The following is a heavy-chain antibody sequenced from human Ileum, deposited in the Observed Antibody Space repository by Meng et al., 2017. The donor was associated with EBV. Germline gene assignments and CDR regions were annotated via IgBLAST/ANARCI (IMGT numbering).Heavy chain of an antibody. CDR1: GDSISNEHW. V-gene: IGHV4-4*02. CDR3: ASNGAFSLDH. J-gene: IGHJ4*02. D-gene: IGHD2-8*01. CDR2: IHHTRGP. Sequence: QPQGSGPGLLGASGTLSLTCSVSGDSISNEHWWSWVRQSPGKGLEWIGEIHHTRGPNYNPSLKSRVIISVDKSNNHFSLRLSAVTAADTAVYYCASNGAFSLDHWGQGTLVTVSS.